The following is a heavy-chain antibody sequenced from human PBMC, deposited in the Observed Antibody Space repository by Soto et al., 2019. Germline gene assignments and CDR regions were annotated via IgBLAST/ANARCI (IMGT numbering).Heavy chain of an antibody. V-gene: IGHV3-48*03. CDR1: GFTFSRFE. J-gene: IGHJ4*02. Sequence: PVGSLRLSCAASGFTFSRFELHWVRQAPGKGLEWISYISSSGSTAYYASSVEGRFTISRDNANNSAYLQMDSLRAEDTALYYCTRAAWFPYLSFYWGQGALVTVS. CDR3: TRAAWFPYLSFY. D-gene: IGHD3-10*01. CDR2: ISSSGSTA.